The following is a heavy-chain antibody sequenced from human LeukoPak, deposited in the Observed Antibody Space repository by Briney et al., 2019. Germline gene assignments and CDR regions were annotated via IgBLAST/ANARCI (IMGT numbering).Heavy chain of an antibody. V-gene: IGHV5-10-1*01. CDR2: IDPGDSQT. J-gene: IGHJ5*02. Sequence: GESLKISCKGSGYIFTTYWISWVRQMPGKGLEWMGRIDPGDSQTNYSPSFQGHVTISADKSISTAYLQWSSLKASDTAMYYCARHSSVLNSFDPWGQGTLVTVSS. D-gene: IGHD3-22*01. CDR3: ARHSSVLNSFDP. CDR1: GYIFTTYW.